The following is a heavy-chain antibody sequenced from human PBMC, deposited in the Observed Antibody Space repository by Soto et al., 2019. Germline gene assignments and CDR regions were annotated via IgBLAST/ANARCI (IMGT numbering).Heavy chain of an antibody. Sequence: GGSLRLSCAASGITFSSYAMSWVRQAPGKGLEWVSSISTNGGSTSYADSVKGRFTISRDNSKNTLYLQMSTLRAEDTAVYYCAKGLVVAVRSYFDYWGQGTLVTVSS. CDR2: ISTNGGST. CDR3: AKGLVVAVRSYFDY. J-gene: IGHJ4*02. CDR1: GITFSSYA. V-gene: IGHV3-23*01. D-gene: IGHD2-15*01.